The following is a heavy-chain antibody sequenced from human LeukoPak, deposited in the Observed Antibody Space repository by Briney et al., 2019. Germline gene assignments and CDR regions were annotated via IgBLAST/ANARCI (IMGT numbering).Heavy chain of an antibody. D-gene: IGHD5-24*01. J-gene: IGHJ4*02. CDR2: IYTSGST. Sequence: SQTLSLTCTVSGGSISSCSYYWSWIRQPAGKGLEWIGRIYTSGSTNYNPSLKSRVTISVDTSKNQFYPKLSSVIAADTAVYYCARGGRDGYSTNDYWGQGTLVTVSS. CDR1: GGSISSCSYY. V-gene: IGHV4-61*02. CDR3: ARGGRDGYSTNDY.